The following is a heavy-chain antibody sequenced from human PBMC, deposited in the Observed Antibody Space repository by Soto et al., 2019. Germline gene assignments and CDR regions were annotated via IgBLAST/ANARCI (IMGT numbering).Heavy chain of an antibody. CDR2: ISGSGGST. V-gene: IGHV3-23*01. J-gene: IGHJ4*02. CDR1: GFTFSSYA. D-gene: IGHD3-22*01. CDR3: AKDSSRDNYDSSGSTYFDY. Sequence: PGGSLRLSCAASGFTFSSYAMSWVRQAPGKGLEWVSAISGSGGSTYYADSVKGRFTISRDNSKNTLYLQMNSLRAEDTAVYYCAKDSSRDNYDSSGSTYFDYWGQGTLVTVSS.